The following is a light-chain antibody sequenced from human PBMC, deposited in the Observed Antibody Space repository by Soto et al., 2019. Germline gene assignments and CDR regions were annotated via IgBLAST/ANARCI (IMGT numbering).Light chain of an antibody. Sequence: EIVLTQSPGTLSLSPGERATLSCRASQSVSSSYLAWYQQKPGQAPRPLIYGASSRAIGIPDRFSGSGSGTDFTLTISRLEPEDCGVYYCEQYGSSPWTVGQGTKVEIK. CDR2: GAS. CDR3: EQYGSSPWT. V-gene: IGKV3-20*01. CDR1: QSVSSSY. J-gene: IGKJ1*01.